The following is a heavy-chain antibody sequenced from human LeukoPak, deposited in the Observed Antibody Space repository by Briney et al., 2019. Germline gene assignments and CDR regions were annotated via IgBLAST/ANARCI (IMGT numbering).Heavy chain of an antibody. CDR2: ISVSGNT. Sequence: GGSLRLSCAASGFTFSSYAMSWVRQGPGKGLEWVSAISVSGNTYHADSVKGRYTISRDSSKNTLYLQMNSLRAGDAAVYYCAKAPVTTCSGAYCYPFDYWSQGTLVTVSS. V-gene: IGHV3-23*01. D-gene: IGHD2-15*01. J-gene: IGHJ4*02. CDR1: GFTFSSYA. CDR3: AKAPVTTCSGAYCYPFDY.